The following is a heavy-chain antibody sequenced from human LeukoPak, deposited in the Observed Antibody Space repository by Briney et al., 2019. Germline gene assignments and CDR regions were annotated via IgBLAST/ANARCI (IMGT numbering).Heavy chain of an antibody. Sequence: SETLSLTCAVSGVSTSGYFWSWIRQPAGKGLEWIGRIIDTGTTDYSPSLRSRVTMSVDTSRNQVSLNLRSVTAADPAVYYCARVRGYKDDNMWYLWFDPWGQGTRVTVSS. J-gene: IGHJ5*02. CDR1: GVSTSGYF. CDR3: ARVRGYKDDNMWYLWFDP. D-gene: IGHD2-15*01. CDR2: IIDTGTT. V-gene: IGHV4-4*07.